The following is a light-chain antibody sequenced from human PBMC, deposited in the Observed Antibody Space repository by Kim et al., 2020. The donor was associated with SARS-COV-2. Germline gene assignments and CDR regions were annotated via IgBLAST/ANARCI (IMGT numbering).Light chain of an antibody. V-gene: IGKV3-20*01. Sequence: PGERAPPPCTASPSVTTASLAWRQQKPGPTPRLLIYAAPPRATGIPHRFSGTGSGTHFSLTTSRLEPQDFAGYYCQQYGVSPLTLGPGTTVYIK. CDR3: QQYGVSPLT. CDR2: AAP. CDR1: PSVTTAS. J-gene: IGKJ3*01.